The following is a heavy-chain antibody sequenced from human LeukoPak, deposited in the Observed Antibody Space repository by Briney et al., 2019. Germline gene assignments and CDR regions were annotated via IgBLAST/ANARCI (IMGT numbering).Heavy chain of an antibody. Sequence: ASVKVSCKTSGYTFTSYGINWVRQAPGQGLEWMGWISTSSGNTKYVQNIQGRVTLTTDTTTRTAYMELRSLRSDDTAVYYCARGTVSGMDYYYMDVWGKGITVTVSS. CDR2: ISTSSGNT. J-gene: IGHJ6*03. CDR1: GYTFTSYG. D-gene: IGHD4-11*01. V-gene: IGHV1-18*01. CDR3: ARGTVSGMDYYYMDV.